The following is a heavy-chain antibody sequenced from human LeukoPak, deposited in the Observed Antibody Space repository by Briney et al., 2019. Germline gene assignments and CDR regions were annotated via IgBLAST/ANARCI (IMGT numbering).Heavy chain of an antibody. J-gene: IGHJ4*02. CDR3: AKDVSTSSNWYGLFDY. CDR2: ISFSGGDT. CDR1: GFTFSSYA. V-gene: IGHV3-23*01. D-gene: IGHD6-13*01. Sequence: GGSLRLSCAASGFTFSSYAMSWVRQAPGRGLEWVSPISFSGGDTYYADSVRGRFTISRDNSKNTLYLLMNSLRAEDTALYYCAKDVSTSSNWYGLFDYWGQGTLVTVSS.